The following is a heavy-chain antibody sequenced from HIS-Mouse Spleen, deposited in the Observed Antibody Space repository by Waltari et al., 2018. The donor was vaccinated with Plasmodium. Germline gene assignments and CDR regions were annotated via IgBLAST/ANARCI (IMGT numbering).Heavy chain of an antibody. V-gene: IGHV1-2*02. J-gene: IGHJ1*01. CDR3: ARVLGYKAAAGTFVEYFQH. Sequence: QVQLVQSGAEVKKPGASVKVSCKASGYTFTGYYMHWVRQAPGHGLEWMGWINPNSGGTNYAQKCQGRVTMTRDTSISTAYMELSRLRSDDTAVYYCARVLGYKAAAGTFVEYFQHWGQGTLVTVSS. CDR2: INPNSGGT. D-gene: IGHD6-13*01. CDR1: GYTFTGYY.